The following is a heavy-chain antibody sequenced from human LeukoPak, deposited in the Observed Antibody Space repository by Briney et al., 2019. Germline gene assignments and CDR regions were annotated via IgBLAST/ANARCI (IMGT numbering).Heavy chain of an antibody. J-gene: IGHJ4*02. Sequence: GGSLRLSCAASGFSFDEFAMHWVRQAPGKGLEWVSGINFNGDTSRYAHSVNGRFTISRDNAKKVVYLQMNGLRGEDTALYYCARDRDYNLADSFDHWGQGTLVTVSS. D-gene: IGHD5-24*01. CDR3: ARDRDYNLADSFDH. V-gene: IGHV3-9*01. CDR1: GFSFDEFA. CDR2: INFNGDTS.